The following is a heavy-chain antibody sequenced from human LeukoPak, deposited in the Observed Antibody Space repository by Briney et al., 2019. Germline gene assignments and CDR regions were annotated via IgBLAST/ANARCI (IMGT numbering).Heavy chain of an antibody. J-gene: IGHJ4*02. D-gene: IGHD3-22*01. CDR3: ARGDDYYDSSGYYLPWYFDY. Sequence: NPSETLSLTCTVSGGSISSYYWSWIRQPPGKGLEWIGYIYYSGSTNYNPSLKSRVTISVDKSKNQFSLKLSSVTAADTAVYYCARGDDYYDSSGYYLPWYFDYWGQGTLVTVSS. CDR1: GGSISSYY. CDR2: IYYSGST. V-gene: IGHV4-59*01.